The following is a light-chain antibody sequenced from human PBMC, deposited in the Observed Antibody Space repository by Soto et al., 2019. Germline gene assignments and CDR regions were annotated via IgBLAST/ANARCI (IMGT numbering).Light chain of an antibody. CDR1: SSNIGTHT. CDR3: ATWDDSLNGV. V-gene: IGLV1-44*01. J-gene: IGLJ2*01. CDR2: SNN. Sequence: QSVLTQPPSASGTPGQRVTISCSGSSSNIGTHTVNWYQQLPGTPPKLVIYSNNQRPSGVPDRFSGSKSGTSASLAISWLRSEDEADYYCATWDDSLNGVFGGGTKLTVL.